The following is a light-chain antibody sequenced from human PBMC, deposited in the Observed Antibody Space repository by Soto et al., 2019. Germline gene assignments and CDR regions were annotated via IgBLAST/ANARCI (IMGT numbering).Light chain of an antibody. V-gene: IGLV2-8*01. CDR1: SSDVGGYNY. Sequence: QSALTQPPSVSGSPGQSITISCTGTSSDVGGYNYVSWFQQHPGKAPKLMIYEVSKRPSGVPDRFSGSKSANTASLAVSGIPGEDAADDSGSYCRGSKNFRKYVFGTGTKVTVL. J-gene: IGLJ1*01. CDR2: EVS. CDR3: SYCRGSKNFRKYV.